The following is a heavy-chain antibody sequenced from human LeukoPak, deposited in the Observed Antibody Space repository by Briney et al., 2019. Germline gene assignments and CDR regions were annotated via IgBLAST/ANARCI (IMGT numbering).Heavy chain of an antibody. Sequence: SETLSLTCTVSGGSISSGGYYWSWIRQHPGKGLEWIGYIYYSGSTYYNPSLKSRVTISVDTSKNQFSLKLSSVTAADTAVYYCARVLYSSSGTPFDYWGQGTLVTVSS. CDR2: IYYSGST. V-gene: IGHV4-31*03. CDR3: ARVLYSSSGTPFDY. CDR1: GGSISSGGYY. J-gene: IGHJ4*02. D-gene: IGHD6-13*01.